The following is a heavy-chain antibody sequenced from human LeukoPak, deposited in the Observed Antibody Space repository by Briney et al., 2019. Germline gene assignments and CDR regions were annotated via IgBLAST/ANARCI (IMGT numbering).Heavy chain of an antibody. D-gene: IGHD2-2*01. CDR1: GYTFTSYD. J-gene: IGHJ5*02. CDR2: MNPNSGNT. CDR3: ARVGRYCSSTSCHGPLFDP. V-gene: IGHV1-8*01. Sequence: GASVKVTCKASGYTFTSYDINWVRQATGQGLEWMGWMNPNSGNTGYAQKFQGRVTMTRNTSISTAYMELSSLRSEDTAVYYCARVGRYCSSTSCHGPLFDPWGQGTLVTVSS.